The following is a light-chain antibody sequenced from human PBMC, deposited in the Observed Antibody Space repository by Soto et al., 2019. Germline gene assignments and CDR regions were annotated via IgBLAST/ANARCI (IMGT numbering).Light chain of an antibody. J-gene: IGKJ1*01. CDR2: GAS. V-gene: IGKV3-20*01. CDR1: QSVSSN. Sequence: EMVMTQSPATLSVSPGERATLSCRASQSVSSNLAWYQQKPGQAPRLLIYGASNRATGIPDRFSGSGSGTDFTLTITRLEPEDFAMYYCQRYDSFRTFGQGNKVDIK. CDR3: QRYDSFRT.